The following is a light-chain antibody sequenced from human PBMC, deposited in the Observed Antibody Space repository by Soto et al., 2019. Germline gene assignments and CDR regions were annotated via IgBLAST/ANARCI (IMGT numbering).Light chain of an antibody. J-gene: IGLJ1*01. CDR3: NSYTSTSTYV. V-gene: IGLV2-14*01. CDR1: TSDVGSYNY. Sequence: QSALTQPASVSGSPGQSITISCTGTTSDVGSYNYVSWYQQHPGKAPKLMIYDVSNRPAGVSSRFPGSKSGSTASLTISGLQPEDEADYYCNSYTSTSTYVFGTGTKVTVL. CDR2: DVS.